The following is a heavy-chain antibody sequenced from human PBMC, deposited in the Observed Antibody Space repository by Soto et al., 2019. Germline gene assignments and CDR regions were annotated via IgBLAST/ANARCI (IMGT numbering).Heavy chain of an antibody. CDR2: IYYSGST. Sequence: PSETLSLTCTVSGGSISSSSFYWGWIRQPPGEGLELIGTIYYSGSTYYNPSLKSRVTISVDTSKNQFSLKTSDTGMYFCARSPAGNSLAPFDFWGQGSLVTVSS. CDR3: GNSLAPFDF. CDR1: GGSISSSSFY. V-gene: IGHV4-39*07. J-gene: IGHJ4*02. D-gene: IGHD2-21*01.